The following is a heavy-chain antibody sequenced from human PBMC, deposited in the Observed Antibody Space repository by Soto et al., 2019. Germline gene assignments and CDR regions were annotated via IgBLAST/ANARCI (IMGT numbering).Heavy chain of an antibody. CDR3: ARDGGLEPRFIYYYYMVV. Sequence: EVQLVESGGGLVKPGGSLRLSCAASGFTFSSYSMNWVRQAPGKGLEWVSSISSSSSYIYYADSVKGRFTISRDNAKNSLYLQMNSLRAEDTAVYYCARDGGLEPRFIYYYYMVVWVKGTTVTVSS. V-gene: IGHV3-21*01. CDR1: GFTFSSYS. D-gene: IGHD1-1*01. CDR2: ISSSSSYI. J-gene: IGHJ6*03.